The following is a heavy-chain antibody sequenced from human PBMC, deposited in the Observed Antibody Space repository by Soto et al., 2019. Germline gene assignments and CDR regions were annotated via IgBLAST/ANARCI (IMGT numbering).Heavy chain of an antibody. CDR1: GFSFSTSG. CDR3: AKLLVLEGEVQDFDY. Sequence: QVQLVESGGGVVQPGRSLRLSCAASGFSFSTSGMHWVRQAPGKGLEWVAVIPYDGSHQYYAHSVKGRFTISRDNSKNTLYLQMNSLRPEDTAVYYCAKLLVLEGEVQDFDYWGQGALVTVSS. CDR2: IPYDGSHQ. V-gene: IGHV3-30*18. J-gene: IGHJ4*02. D-gene: IGHD3-3*01.